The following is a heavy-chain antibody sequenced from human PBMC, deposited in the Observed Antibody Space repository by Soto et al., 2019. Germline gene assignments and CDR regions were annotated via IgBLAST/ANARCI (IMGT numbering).Heavy chain of an antibody. CDR1: GGPFNSYA. V-gene: IGHV1-69*01. D-gene: IGHD2-21*02. CDR3: ARRVAVTSIPQVSYYYYGLDV. CDR2: IIHLFGTT. Sequence: QVQLVQSGAEVKKPESSVKVSCKASGGPFNSYAIAWVRQAPGQGLEWMGGIIHLFGTTNYAQKFQGRVTITAYEATTTAFMELSSLRSEDTAVYYCARRVAVTSIPQVSYYYYGLDVWGQGTTVTVSS. J-gene: IGHJ6*02.